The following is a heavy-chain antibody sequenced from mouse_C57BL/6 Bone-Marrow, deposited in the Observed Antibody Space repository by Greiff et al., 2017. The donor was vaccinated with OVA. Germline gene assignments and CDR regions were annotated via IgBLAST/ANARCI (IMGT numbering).Heavy chain of an antibody. D-gene: IGHD2-4*01. CDR2: IRSKSNNYAT. V-gene: IGHV10-1*01. Sequence: EVKLMESGGGLVQPKGSLKLSCAASGFSFNTYAMNWVRQAPGKGLEWVARIRSKSNNYATYYADSVKDRFTISRDDSESMLYLQMNNLKTEDTAMYYCVRRGLRPMTMDYWGQGTSVTVSS. CDR1: GFSFNTYA. CDR3: VRRGLRPMTMDY. J-gene: IGHJ4*01.